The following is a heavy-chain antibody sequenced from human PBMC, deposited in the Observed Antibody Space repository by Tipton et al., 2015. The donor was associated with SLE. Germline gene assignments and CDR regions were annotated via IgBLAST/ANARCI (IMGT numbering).Heavy chain of an antibody. V-gene: IGHV4-59*08. CDR1: GGSISGYY. D-gene: IGHD3-22*01. Sequence: VKPSETLSLTCTVSGGSISGYYWSWIRQPPGKGLEWIGYIYYSGSTNYNPSLKSRVTISVDTSKTQFSLKLSSVTAADTAVYYCARHLSEFYYYDSSAYFDYWGQGTLVTVSS. CDR2: IYYSGST. CDR3: ARHLSEFYYYDSSAYFDY. J-gene: IGHJ4*02.